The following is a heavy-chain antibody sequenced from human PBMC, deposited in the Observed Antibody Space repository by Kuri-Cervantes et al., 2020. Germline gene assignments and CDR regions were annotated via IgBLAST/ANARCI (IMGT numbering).Heavy chain of an antibody. V-gene: IGHV3-7*01. CDR1: GFTFSSYS. CDR3: ARDRTMVRGAPGY. D-gene: IGHD3-10*01. CDR2: IKQDGSEK. J-gene: IGHJ4*02. Sequence: GGSLRLSCAASGFTFSSYSMNWVRQAPGKGLEWVANIKQDGSEKYYVDSVKGRFTISRDNAKNSLYLQMNSLRAEDTAVYYCARDRTMVRGAPGYWGQGTLVTVSS.